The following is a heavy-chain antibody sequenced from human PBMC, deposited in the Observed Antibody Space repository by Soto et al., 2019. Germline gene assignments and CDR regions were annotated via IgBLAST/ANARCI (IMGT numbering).Heavy chain of an antibody. CDR1: GGSFSGYY. CDR2: INHSGST. Sequence: QVQLQQWGAGLLKPSETLSLTCAVYGGSFSGYYWSWIRQPPGKGLEWIGEINHSGSTNYTPSLKSRVTIPVAPSKIHFSLKLTSVPAADTAVYYCARGKWLRSSLDYWGQGTLVTVSS. V-gene: IGHV4-34*01. D-gene: IGHD5-12*01. CDR3: ARGKWLRSSLDY. J-gene: IGHJ4*02.